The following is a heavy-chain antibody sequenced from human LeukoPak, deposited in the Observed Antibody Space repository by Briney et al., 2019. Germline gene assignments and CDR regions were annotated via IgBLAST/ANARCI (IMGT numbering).Heavy chain of an antibody. CDR1: GGSISGKY. J-gene: IGHJ4*02. D-gene: IGHD6-19*01. CDR3: ASPRSSSGWDGDFDY. Sequence: SETLSLTCIVSGGSISGKYWSWIRQPAGKGLEWIGRINTSGNTSYNPSLKSRVTMSADTSKNQFSLELTSVTAADTAVYHCASPRSSSGWDGDFDYWGQGTLVTVSS. V-gene: IGHV4-4*07. CDR2: INTSGNT.